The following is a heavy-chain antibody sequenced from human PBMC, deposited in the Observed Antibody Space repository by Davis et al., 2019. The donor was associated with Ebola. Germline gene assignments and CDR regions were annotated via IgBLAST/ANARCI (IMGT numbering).Heavy chain of an antibody. V-gene: IGHV3-7*03. CDR2: IRQDGGET. CDR1: GFAFSIHW. J-gene: IGHJ6*03. Sequence: PGGSLRLSCAAASGFAFSIHWMTWVRQAPGKGLEWVANIRQDGGETYYADSVKDRFAISRDNAKNSVYLQMNSLRSEDTAVYYCTRDPGYSFGLHFYFYMGVWGIGTTVTVSS. CDR3: TRDPGYSFGLHFYFYMGV. D-gene: IGHD5-18*01.